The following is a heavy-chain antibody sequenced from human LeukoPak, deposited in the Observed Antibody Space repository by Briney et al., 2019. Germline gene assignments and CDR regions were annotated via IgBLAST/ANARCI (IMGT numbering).Heavy chain of an antibody. CDR3: ARDRPYYDILTGPDY. D-gene: IGHD3-9*01. CDR1: GYTFSSYG. J-gene: IGHJ4*02. CDR2: ISAYNGNT. V-gene: IGHV1-18*01. Sequence: ASVKVSCKASGYTFSSYGISWVRQAPGQGLEWMGWISAYNGNTNYAQMVQGRVTMTTDTSTSTAYMELRSLRSDDTAVYYCARDRPYYDILTGPDYWGQGTLVTVSS.